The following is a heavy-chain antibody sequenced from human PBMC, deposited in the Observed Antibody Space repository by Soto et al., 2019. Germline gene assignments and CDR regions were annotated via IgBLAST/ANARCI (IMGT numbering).Heavy chain of an antibody. Sequence: EVQLLESGGGLVQPGGSLRLTCAASGFTFGSYGMSWVRQAPGKGLEWVSSLSGSSLTVYYADSVKGRFTISRDNSDNTLFLEMTSLRAEDTAFYYCAKDTRIAARPIGYFDHWDQGTLVTVSS. J-gene: IGHJ4*02. D-gene: IGHD6-6*01. CDR3: AKDTRIAARPIGYFDH. CDR1: GFTFGSYG. CDR2: LSGSSLTV. V-gene: IGHV3-23*01.